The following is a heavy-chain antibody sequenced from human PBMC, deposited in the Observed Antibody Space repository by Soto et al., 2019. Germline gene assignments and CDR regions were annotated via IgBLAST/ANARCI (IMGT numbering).Heavy chain of an antibody. J-gene: IGHJ4*02. D-gene: IGHD4-4*01. CDR2: ITSTGYT. CDR3: AKDLIDYSISYFDY. V-gene: IGHV3-23*01. CDR1: GCSFRNYA. Sequence: SXRLSCATSGCSFRNYAMSWFRQAPGKGLEWVAGITSTGYTYYVESLKGRFTISRDNSKNTVSLQMNSLRAEDTAVYYCAKDLIDYSISYFDYWGQGTLVTVSS.